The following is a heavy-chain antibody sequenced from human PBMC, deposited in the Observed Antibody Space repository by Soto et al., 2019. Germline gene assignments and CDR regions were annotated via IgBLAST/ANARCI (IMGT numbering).Heavy chain of an antibody. Sequence: QVQLVQSGAEVKKPGASVKVSCKASGYTFTSYYMHWVRQAPGQGLEWMGIINPSGGSTSYAQKFQGRVTMTRDTSTSTVYMELSSLRSEDTAVYYCARGSGGITIFGVVTPGRPFCDYWGQGTLVTVSS. CDR3: ARGSGGITIFGVVTPGRPFCDY. CDR2: INPSGGST. CDR1: GYTFTSYY. D-gene: IGHD3-3*01. V-gene: IGHV1-46*03. J-gene: IGHJ4*02.